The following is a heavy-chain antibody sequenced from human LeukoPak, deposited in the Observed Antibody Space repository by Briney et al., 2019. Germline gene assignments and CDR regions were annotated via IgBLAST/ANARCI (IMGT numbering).Heavy chain of an antibody. V-gene: IGHV4-34*01. CDR2: INHSGST. D-gene: IGHD3-22*01. J-gene: IGHJ4*02. CDR1: GGSFSGYY. Sequence: PSETLSLTCAVYGGSFSGYYWSWIRQPPGKGLEWIGEINHSGSTNYNPSLKSRVTISVDTSKNQFSLKLSSVTAADTAVYYCARGSDSSGYFCGVDYWGQGTLVTVSS. CDR3: ARGSDSSGYFCGVDY.